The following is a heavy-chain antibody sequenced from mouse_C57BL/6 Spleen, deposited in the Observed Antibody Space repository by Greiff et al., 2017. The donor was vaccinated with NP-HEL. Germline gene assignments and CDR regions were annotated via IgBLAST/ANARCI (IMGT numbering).Heavy chain of an antibody. J-gene: IGHJ2*01. CDR3: ARDRYGSSSDFDY. CDR2: ICAGGSYT. Sequence: EVKLMESGGGLVKPGASLKLSCAASGFTFSSYAMSWVRQTPEKRLEWIATICAGGSYTYYPDNVKGRFTISRDNAKTNLYLQMSNLKAEDTAMYDSARDRYGSSSDFDYWGQGTTLTVSS. D-gene: IGHD1-1*01. V-gene: IGHV5-4*01. CDR1: GFTFSSYA.